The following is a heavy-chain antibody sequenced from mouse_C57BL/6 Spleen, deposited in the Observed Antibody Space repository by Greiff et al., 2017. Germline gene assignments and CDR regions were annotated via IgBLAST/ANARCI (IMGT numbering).Heavy chain of an antibody. J-gene: IGHJ2*01. Sequence: QVQLQQPGAELVKPGASVKLSCKASGYTFTSYWMPWVKQRPGQGLEWIGEIDPSDSYTNYNQKFKGKATLTVDTSSSTAYMQLSSLTSEDSAVYYCARRTGVDYWGQGTTLTVSS. CDR2: IDPSDSYT. D-gene: IGHD4-1*01. V-gene: IGHV1-50*01. CDR1: GYTFTSYW. CDR3: ARRTGVDY.